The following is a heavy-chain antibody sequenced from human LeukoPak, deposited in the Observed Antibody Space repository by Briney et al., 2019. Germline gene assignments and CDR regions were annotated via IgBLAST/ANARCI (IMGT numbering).Heavy chain of an antibody. J-gene: IGHJ6*03. Sequence: PGGSLRLSCAASGFTFSSYWMSWVRQAPGKGLEWVANIKQDGSEKYYVDSVKGRFTISRDNAKNSLYLQMNSLRAEDTAVYYCARVELTIAAAVTYGFWNYYYDYMDVWGKGTTVTVSS. CDR3: ARVELTIAAAVTYGFWNYYYDYMDV. CDR2: IKQDGSEK. CDR1: GFTFSSYW. D-gene: IGHD6-25*01. V-gene: IGHV3-7*01.